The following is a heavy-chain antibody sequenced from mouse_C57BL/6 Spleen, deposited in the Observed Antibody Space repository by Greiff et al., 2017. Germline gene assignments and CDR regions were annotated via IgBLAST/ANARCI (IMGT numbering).Heavy chain of an antibody. D-gene: IGHD1-1*01. CDR2: IDPATGGT. CDR1: GYTFTDYE. J-gene: IGHJ3*01. CDR3: TRDDGSSYGFAY. Sequence: VQLQQSGAELVRPGASVTLSCKASGYTFTDYEMHWVKQTPVHGLEWIGAIDPATGGTAYNQKFKGKAILTADKSSSTAYMELRSLTSEDSAVYYCTRDDGSSYGFAYWGQGTLVTVSA. V-gene: IGHV1-15*01.